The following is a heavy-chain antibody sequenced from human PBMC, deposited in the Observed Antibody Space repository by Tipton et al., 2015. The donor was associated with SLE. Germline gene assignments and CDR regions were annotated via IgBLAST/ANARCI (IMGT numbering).Heavy chain of an antibody. CDR2: ISYSETT. CDR1: GGSISSHY. V-gene: IGHV4-59*11. J-gene: IGHJ4*02. CDR3: AGAWQGYCSGGTCYVLDY. Sequence: TLSLTCTVSGGSISSHYWSWIRQPPGKGLGWIGYISYSETTNYNPSLKSRVTISVDTSKNPFSLKLRSVTAADTAVYYCAGAWQGYCSGGTCYVLDYWGQGTLVTVSS. D-gene: IGHD2-15*01.